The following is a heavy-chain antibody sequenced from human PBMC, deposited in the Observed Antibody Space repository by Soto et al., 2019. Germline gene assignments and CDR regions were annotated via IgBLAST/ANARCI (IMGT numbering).Heavy chain of an antibody. CDR3: ARLTYYYGSGRS. Sequence: QLQLQESGPGLVKPSETLSLTCTVSGGSISSSSYYWGWIRQPPGKGLEWIGSIYYSGSTYYNPSLKSRVTIYVDTSKNQFSLKLSSVTAADTAVYYCARLTYYYGSGRSWGQGTLVTVSS. CDR2: IYYSGST. J-gene: IGHJ4*02. CDR1: GGSISSSSYY. V-gene: IGHV4-39*01. D-gene: IGHD3-10*01.